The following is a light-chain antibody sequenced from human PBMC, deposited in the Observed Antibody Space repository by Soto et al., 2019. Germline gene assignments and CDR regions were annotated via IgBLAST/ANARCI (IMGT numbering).Light chain of an antibody. Sequence: EIVLTQSPGTLSLSPGERATLSCRASQSITNNYLAWYQQKPGRAHRLLIYGASSRATGIPDRFSGSGSGTDFTLTISSLEPEDFAVYYCQQRSNWPPLTFGGGTKVDIK. J-gene: IGKJ4*01. CDR1: QSITNNY. CDR2: GAS. CDR3: QQRSNWPPLT. V-gene: IGKV3D-20*02.